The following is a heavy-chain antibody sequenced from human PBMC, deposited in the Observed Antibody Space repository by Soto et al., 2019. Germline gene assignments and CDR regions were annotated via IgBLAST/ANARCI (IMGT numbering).Heavy chain of an antibody. V-gene: IGHV3-33*01. D-gene: IGHD3-16*01. Sequence: QVQLVESGGGVVQPGRSLRLSCAASGFTFSSYGMHWVRQAPGKGLEWVAVIWYDGSNKYYADSVKGRFTSSRDNSKNTLHLHTNSLSAADTAVYYCASDAPPFMNFDSWGQGTLVTVSS. CDR2: IWYDGSNK. J-gene: IGHJ4*02. CDR3: ASDAPPFMNFDS. CDR1: GFTFSSYG.